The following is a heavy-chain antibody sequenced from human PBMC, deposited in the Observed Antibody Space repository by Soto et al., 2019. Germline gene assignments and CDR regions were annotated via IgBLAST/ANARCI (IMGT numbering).Heavy chain of an antibody. CDR2: ISGSGRTI. CDR1: GLDFSSEV. CDR3: AKVGPSYYYGMDV. V-gene: IGHV3-23*01. J-gene: IGHJ6*02. D-gene: IGHD1-26*01. Sequence: GGSLRLSCAASGLDFSSEVMCWVRQAPGKGLEWVSSISGSGRTIYHADSMRGRFAISRDNSKNSLYLQLNNLRVDDTAVYYCAKVGPSYYYGMDVWGQGTTVTVYS.